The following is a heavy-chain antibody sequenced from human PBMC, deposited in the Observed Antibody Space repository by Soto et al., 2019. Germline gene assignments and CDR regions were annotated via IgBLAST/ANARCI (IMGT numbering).Heavy chain of an antibody. CDR3: AGGTAMVTGFDY. D-gene: IGHD5-18*01. V-gene: IGHV4-31*03. J-gene: IGHJ4*02. CDR2: IYYSGST. CDR1: GGSISSGGYY. Sequence: PSETLSLTCTVSGGSISSGGYYWSWIRQHPGKGLEWIGYIYYSGSTYYNPSLKSRVTISVDTSKNQFSLKLSSVTAADTAVYYCAGGTAMVTGFDYWGQGTLVTVSS.